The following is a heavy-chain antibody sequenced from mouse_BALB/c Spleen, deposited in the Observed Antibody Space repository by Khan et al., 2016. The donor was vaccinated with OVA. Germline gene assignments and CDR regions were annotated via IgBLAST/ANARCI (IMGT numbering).Heavy chain of an antibody. V-gene: IGHV3-2*02. CDR2: ISYSGST. CDR1: GYSITSDYA. Sequence: EVQLQESGPGLVKPSQSLSLTCTVTGYSITSDYAWNWIRQFPENKLEWMGYISYSGSTSYNPSLKSRISITRDTSKNQFFLQLNSVTTEDTATYCCARDYGSSYYYVDYWGQGTTLTVSS. CDR3: ARDYGSSYYYVDY. J-gene: IGHJ2*01. D-gene: IGHD1-1*01.